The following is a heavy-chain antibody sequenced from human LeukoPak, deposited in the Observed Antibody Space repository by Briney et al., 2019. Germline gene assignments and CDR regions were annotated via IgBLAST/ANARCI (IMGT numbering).Heavy chain of an antibody. J-gene: IGHJ4*02. Sequence: SATLSLTCAVYGGSFSGYYWSWIRQPPGKGLEWIGEINHSGSTNYNPSLKSRVTISVDTSKNQFSLKLSSVTAADTAVYYCAREPDYGDYSSDYWGQGTLVTVSS. CDR3: AREPDYGDYSSDY. CDR1: GGSFSGYY. D-gene: IGHD4-17*01. V-gene: IGHV4-34*01. CDR2: INHSGST.